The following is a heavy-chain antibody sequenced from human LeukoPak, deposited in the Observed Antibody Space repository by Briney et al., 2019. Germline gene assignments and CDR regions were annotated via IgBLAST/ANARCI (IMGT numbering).Heavy chain of an antibody. V-gene: IGHV4-34*01. CDR3: ARVITMVRGVYYYMDV. J-gene: IGHJ6*03. CDR1: GGSFSGYY. CDR2: INHSGST. Sequence: SETLSLTCAVYGGSFSGYYWSWIRQPPGKGLEWIGEINHSGSTNYNPSLKSRVTISVDTSKNQFSLKLSSVTAADTAVYYCARVITMVRGVYYYMDVWGKGTTVTVSS. D-gene: IGHD3-10*01.